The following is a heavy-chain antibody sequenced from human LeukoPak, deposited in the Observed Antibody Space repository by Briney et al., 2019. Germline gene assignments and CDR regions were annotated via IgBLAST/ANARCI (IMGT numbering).Heavy chain of an antibody. D-gene: IGHD3-10*01. CDR1: GYTFTSYY. J-gene: IGHJ4*02. Sequence: ASVKVSCKPSGYTFTSYYIHWLRQAPGQRFEWMGWSDPKSGATKYEHFQGRVTMARDTSISTAYMELSRLTSDDTAVYYCARGNFYDNKGYSPELRYWGQGTLVTVSS. CDR2: SDPKSGAT. V-gene: IGHV1-2*02. CDR3: ARGNFYDNKGYSPELRY.